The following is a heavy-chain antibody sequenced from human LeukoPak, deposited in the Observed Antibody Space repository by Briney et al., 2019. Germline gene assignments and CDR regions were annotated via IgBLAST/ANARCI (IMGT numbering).Heavy chain of an antibody. J-gene: IGHJ4*02. CDR3: ARDSMTTVTFDY. CDR2: IYYSGST. V-gene: IGHV4-59*01. Sequence: SETLSLTCTVSGGSISSYYWSWIRQPPGKGLEWIGNIYYSGSTNYNPSLKSRVTISVDTSKNQFSLKLSSVTAADTAVYYCARDSMTTVTFDYWGQGTLVTVSS. CDR1: GGSISSYY. D-gene: IGHD4-17*01.